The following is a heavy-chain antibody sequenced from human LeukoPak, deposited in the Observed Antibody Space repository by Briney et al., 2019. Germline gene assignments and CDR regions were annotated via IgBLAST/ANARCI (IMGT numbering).Heavy chain of an antibody. CDR3: VSFYETY. V-gene: IGHV3-74*01. D-gene: IGHD2-2*01. CDR1: GNYW. CDR2: VNSDGSWT. J-gene: IGHJ4*02. Sequence: GGSLRLSCTASGNYWMHWVRQAPGKGLVWVSHVNSDGSWTTYADSVKGRFTISKDNAKNTVYLQMNNLRAEDTAVYYCVSFYETYWGRGTLVTVSS.